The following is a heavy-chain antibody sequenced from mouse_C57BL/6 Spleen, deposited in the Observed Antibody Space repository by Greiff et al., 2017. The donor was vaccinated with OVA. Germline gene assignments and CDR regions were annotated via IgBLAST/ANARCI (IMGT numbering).Heavy chain of an antibody. V-gene: IGHV1-85*01. J-gene: IGHJ3*01. CDR1: GYTFTSYD. CDR2: IYPRDGST. CDR3: ARERRDSSGLWFAY. Sequence: VQLQQSGPELVKPGASVKLSCKASGYTFTSYDINWVKQRPGQGLEWIGWIYPRDGSTKYNEKFKGKATLTVDTSSSTAYMERHSLTSEDSAVYFCARERRDSSGLWFAYWGQGTLVTVSA. D-gene: IGHD3-2*02.